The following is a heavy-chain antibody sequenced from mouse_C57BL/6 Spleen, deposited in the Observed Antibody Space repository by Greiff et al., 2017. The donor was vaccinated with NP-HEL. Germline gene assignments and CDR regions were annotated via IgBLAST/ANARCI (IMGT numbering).Heavy chain of an antibody. J-gene: IGHJ2*01. V-gene: IGHV1-81*01. Sequence: QVQLQQSGAELARPGASVKLSCKASGYTFTSYGISWVKQRTGQGLEWIGEIYPRSGTTYYNEKFTGKATLTADKSSSTAYMELRSLTSEDSAVYFCAREDGSSFHYFDYWGQGTTLTVSS. CDR2: IYPRSGTT. CDR1: GYTFTSYG. D-gene: IGHD1-1*01. CDR3: AREDGSSFHYFDY.